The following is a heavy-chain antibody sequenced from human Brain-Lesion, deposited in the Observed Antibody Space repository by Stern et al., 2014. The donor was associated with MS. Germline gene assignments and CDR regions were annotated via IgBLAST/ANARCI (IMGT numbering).Heavy chain of an antibody. Sequence: DQLVESGPEGKKPGSSVQVSCKASGGTFGTYPITWLRQAPGQGLEWMGRIIPIFGSPNYAQKFQGRVTITADRSTTTVYMKLSSLKSDDAAVYYCAKDGPALVTNWFDPWGRGTLVTVSS. D-gene: IGHD5-18*01. J-gene: IGHJ5*02. CDR1: GGTFGTYP. CDR2: IIPIFGSP. V-gene: IGHV1-69*06. CDR3: AKDGPALVTNWFDP.